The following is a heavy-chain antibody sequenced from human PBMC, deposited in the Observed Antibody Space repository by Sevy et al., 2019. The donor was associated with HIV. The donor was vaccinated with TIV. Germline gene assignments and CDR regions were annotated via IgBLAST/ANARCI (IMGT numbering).Heavy chain of an antibody. CDR2: IRGDGTTT. J-gene: IGHJ4*02. Sequence: GGSLRLSCAASVFTFSNYWMHWVRQVPGKGPTWVSNIRGDGTTTVYADSVKGRFTISRDNAKNTLYLQMNNLRAEDMATYYCARYAYDSNFDYWGQGTLVTVSS. CDR3: ARYAYDSNFDY. CDR1: VFTFSNYW. D-gene: IGHD3-16*01. V-gene: IGHV3-74*01.